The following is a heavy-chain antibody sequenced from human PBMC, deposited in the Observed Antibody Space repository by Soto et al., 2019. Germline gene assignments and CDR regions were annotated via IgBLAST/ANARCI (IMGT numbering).Heavy chain of an antibody. CDR2: MNPDGSAI. V-gene: IGHV3-74*01. CDR3: ASGSRDCSGGSCYSH. Sequence: PGGSLRLSCVVSGFTFSSSWMHWVRQGPGKGLVWVSRMNPDGSAINYADSVKGRFTTSRDNAKNILYLQMNSLRAEDTALYYCASGSRDCSGGSCYSHWGQGTLVTVSS. J-gene: IGHJ4*02. D-gene: IGHD2-15*01. CDR1: GFTFSSSW.